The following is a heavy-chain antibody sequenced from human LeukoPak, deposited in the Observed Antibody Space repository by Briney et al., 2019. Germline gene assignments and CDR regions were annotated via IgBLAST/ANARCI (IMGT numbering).Heavy chain of an antibody. V-gene: IGHV3-23*01. J-gene: IGHJ4*02. CDR3: AKEGGTGTRFDY. CDR2: ISGSGTGT. CDR1: GFTFSSSA. D-gene: IGHD1-7*01. Sequence: GGSLRLSCAASGFTFSSSAMGWVRQAPGKGLYWVSAISGSGTGTYYADSVEGRFTISRDNSKNTLYLQMNSLRAEDTAVYYCAKEGGTGTRFDYWGQGTLVTVSS.